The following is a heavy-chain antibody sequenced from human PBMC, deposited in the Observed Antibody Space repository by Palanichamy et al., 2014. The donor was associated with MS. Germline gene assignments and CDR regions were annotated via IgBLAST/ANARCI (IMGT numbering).Heavy chain of an antibody. J-gene: IGHJ6*02. CDR2: ISYDERNK. V-gene: IGHV3-30*04. D-gene: IGHD1-26*01. CDR3: ARGGEGGIHYYYGLDV. Sequence: QVQLVESGGGVVQPGRSLRLSCAASGFTFTTYAMHWVRQAPGKGLEWVAVISYDERNKYYVNSVKGRFTISRDNSENTLYLEMNSLTAEDTALYYCARGGEGGIHYYYGLDVWGQGTTVTVSS. CDR1: GFTFTTYA.